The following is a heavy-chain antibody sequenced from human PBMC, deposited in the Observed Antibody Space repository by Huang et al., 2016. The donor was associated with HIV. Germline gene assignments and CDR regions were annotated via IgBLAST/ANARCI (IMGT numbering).Heavy chain of an antibody. CDR2: VSFDGSQT. CDR1: GFAFSNNA. V-gene: IGHV3-30*04. D-gene: IGHD3-10*01. J-gene: IGHJ4*02. CDR3: ASAPARALSYFDN. Sequence: QVLLVESGGGVVQPGKSLRLSCTASGFAFSNNAMHWVRQAPGKGLEWVAVVSFDGSQTYLADSGNDRFTISRDNSKSTLFPQMSSLRPDDTAVYYCASAPARALSYFDNWGQGTLVTVSS.